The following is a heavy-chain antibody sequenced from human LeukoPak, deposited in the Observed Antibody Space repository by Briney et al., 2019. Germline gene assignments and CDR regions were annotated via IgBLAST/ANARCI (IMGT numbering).Heavy chain of an antibody. D-gene: IGHD3-22*01. J-gene: IGHJ4*02. CDR2: ISGSGGST. Sequence: TGGSLRLSCAASGFTFSSYAMSWVRQAPGMGLEWVSAISGSGGSTYCADSVKGRFTISRDNSKNTLYLQMNSLRAEDTAVYYCAKDDLGDITMITAYWGQGTLVTVSS. CDR1: GFTFSSYA. CDR3: AKDDLGDITMITAY. V-gene: IGHV3-23*01.